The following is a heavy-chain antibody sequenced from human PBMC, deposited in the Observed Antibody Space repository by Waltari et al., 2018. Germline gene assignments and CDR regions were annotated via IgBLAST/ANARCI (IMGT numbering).Heavy chain of an antibody. V-gene: IGHV4-39*06. D-gene: IGHD6-19*01. Sequence: RLQLQESGPGLVKPSETLSLTSTVPGGSISSSSYYWGGSREPPGKGLEWIGSIDYSGTTYYNPSLKSRVTISVDTSKNQFSLKLSSVTAADTAVYYCARNKRGSSGRNYYFDYWGQGTLVTVSS. CDR2: IDYSGTT. J-gene: IGHJ4*02. CDR1: GGSISSSSYY. CDR3: ARNKRGSSGRNYYFDY.